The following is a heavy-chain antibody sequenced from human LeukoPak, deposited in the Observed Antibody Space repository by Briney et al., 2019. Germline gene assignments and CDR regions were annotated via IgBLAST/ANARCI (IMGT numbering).Heavy chain of an antibody. CDR1: GFTFSNAW. Sequence: GGSLRLSCAASGFTFSNAWMSWVRQAPGKGLEWVGRIKSKTDGGTTDYAAPVKGRFTISRDDSKNTLYLQMNSLKTEDTAVYYCTTPLNYRGYSYRLYYMDVWGKGTTVTVSS. J-gene: IGHJ6*03. D-gene: IGHD5-18*01. CDR2: IKSKTDGGTT. V-gene: IGHV3-15*01. CDR3: TTPLNYRGYSYRLYYMDV.